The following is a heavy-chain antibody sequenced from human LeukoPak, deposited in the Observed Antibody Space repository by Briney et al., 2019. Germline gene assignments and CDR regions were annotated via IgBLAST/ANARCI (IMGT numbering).Heavy chain of an antibody. D-gene: IGHD1-26*01. J-gene: IGHJ4*02. CDR2: IYYSGST. CDR3: ARIVGATSPGFDY. V-gene: IGHV4-59*01. CDR1: GGSISSYY. Sequence: SETLSLTCTVSGGSISSYYWSWIRQPPGKGLEWIGYIYYSGSTNYNPSLKSRVTISVDTSKNQFSLKLSSVTAADTAVYYCARIVGATSPGFDYWGQGTLVTVSS.